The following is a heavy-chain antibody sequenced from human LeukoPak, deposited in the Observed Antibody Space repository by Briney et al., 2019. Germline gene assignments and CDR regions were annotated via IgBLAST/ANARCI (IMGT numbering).Heavy chain of an antibody. D-gene: IGHD3-9*01. CDR3: AKVVNDYDILTGYLRFYYFDY. CDR1: GFTVSSNY. J-gene: IGHJ4*02. CDR2: ISGSGGST. Sequence: GGSLRLSCAASGFTVSSNYMSWVRQAPGKGLEWVSAISGSGGSTYYADSVKGRFTISRDNSKNTLYLQMNSLRAEDTAVYYCAKVVNDYDILTGYLRFYYFDYWGQGTLVTVSS. V-gene: IGHV3-23*01.